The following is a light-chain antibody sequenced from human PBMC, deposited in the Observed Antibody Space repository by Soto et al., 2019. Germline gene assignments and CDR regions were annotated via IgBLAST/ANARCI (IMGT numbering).Light chain of an antibody. V-gene: IGLV2-23*01. CDR1: SSDVGSYNL. J-gene: IGLJ1*01. CDR2: EGS. CDR3: FSYAGSSTYV. Sequence: QSVLTQPASVSGSPGQSITISCAGTSSDVGSYNLVSWYQNYPGRAPKLMIYEGSKRPSGVSNRFSGSKSGNTASLTISGLQAADEADYSCFSYAGSSTYVFGNGTKVTVL.